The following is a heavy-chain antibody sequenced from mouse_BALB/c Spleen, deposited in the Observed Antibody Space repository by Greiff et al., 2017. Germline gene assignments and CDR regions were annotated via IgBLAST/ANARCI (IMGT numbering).Heavy chain of an antibody. V-gene: IGHV1-7*01. CDR1: GYTFTSYW. CDR3: ARSSGTFAY. CDR2: INPSTGYT. J-gene: IGHJ3*01. D-gene: IGHD4-1*01. Sequence: QVHVKQSGAELAKPGASVKMSCKASGYTFTSYWMHWVKQRPGQGLEWIGYINPSTGYTEYNQKFKDKATLTADKSSSTAYMQLSSLTSEDSAVYYCARSSGTFAYWGQGTLVTVSA.